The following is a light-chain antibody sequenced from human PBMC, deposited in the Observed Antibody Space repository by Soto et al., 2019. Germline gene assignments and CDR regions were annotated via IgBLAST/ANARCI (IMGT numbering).Light chain of an antibody. Sequence: QLTQSPSSLSASVGDRVIITCRVSQSVSRSLNWYQQKAGQAPKLLIYAASTLHSGVPSRFSGSGSGTEFTLTITSLQPEDFATYYRQQNAITPPWTFGQGTKVDIK. CDR1: QSVSRS. J-gene: IGKJ1*01. V-gene: IGKV1-39*01. CDR3: QQNAITPPWT. CDR2: AAS.